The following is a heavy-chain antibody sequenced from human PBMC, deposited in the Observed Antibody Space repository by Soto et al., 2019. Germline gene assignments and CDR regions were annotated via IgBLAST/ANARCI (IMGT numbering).Heavy chain of an antibody. CDR1: GYLISSGYY. CDR3: ARDLSSGYDPYFFSY. CDR2: IDYSGKT. D-gene: IGHD3-22*01. V-gene: IGHV4-38-2*02. Sequence: SETLCLTCSVSGYLISSGYYWGWVRQTPGKGLEWLGSIDYSGKTYKNPSLKSRVSASVDLSQNQFSLNLRSVTAADTAVYFCARDLSSGYDPYFFSYWGQRTLVIVSS. J-gene: IGHJ4*02.